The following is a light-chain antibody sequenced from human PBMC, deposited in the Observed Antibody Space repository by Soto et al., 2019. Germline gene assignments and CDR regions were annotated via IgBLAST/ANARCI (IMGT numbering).Light chain of an antibody. CDR2: GAF. V-gene: IGKV3-15*01. J-gene: IGKJ1*01. Sequence: EIVVTQSPATLSVSPGERATLSCRTTQSVDSNLAWYQHKSGQAPRLLIYGAFTRATGVPARFSGSGSGTEFTLTIRSLQSEDFAVYFCQQYKSWPPWTFGQGTKVDIK. CDR3: QQYKSWPPWT. CDR1: QSVDSN.